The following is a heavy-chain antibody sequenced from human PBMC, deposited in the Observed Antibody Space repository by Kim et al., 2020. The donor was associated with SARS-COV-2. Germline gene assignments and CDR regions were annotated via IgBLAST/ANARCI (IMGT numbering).Heavy chain of an antibody. CDR3: ARGYCNDSNCPVDDGFDI. CDR1: GYRFTGHW. CDR2: IDPSDSYT. Sequence: GESLKISCKGSGYRFTGHWITWVRQMPGKGLEWMGRIDPSDSYTNYSPSFQGHVTMSVDKSIDTAYLQCSSLKASDTAMYYCARGYCNDSNCPVDDGFDIWGQGTMVTVSS. D-gene: IGHD2-15*01. J-gene: IGHJ3*02. V-gene: IGHV5-10-1*01.